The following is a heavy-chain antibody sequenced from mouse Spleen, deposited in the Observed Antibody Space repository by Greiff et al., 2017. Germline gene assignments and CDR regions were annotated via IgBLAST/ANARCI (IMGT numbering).Heavy chain of an antibody. V-gene: IGHV1-81*01. J-gene: IGHJ3*01. CDR2: IYPRSGNT. CDR1: GYTFTSYG. D-gene: IGHD1-1*01. Sequence: VQRVESGAELARPGASVKLSCKASGYTFTSYGISWVKQRTGQGLEWIGEIYPRSGNTYYNEKFKGKATLTADKSSSTAYMELRSLTSEDSAVYFCARGGFTTVDTWFAYWGQGTLVTVSA. CDR3: ARGGFTTVDTWFAY.